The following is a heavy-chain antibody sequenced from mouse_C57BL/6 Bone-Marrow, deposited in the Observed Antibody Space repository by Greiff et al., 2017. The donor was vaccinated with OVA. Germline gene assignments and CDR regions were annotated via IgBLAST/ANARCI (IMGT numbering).Heavy chain of an antibody. D-gene: IGHD2-5*01. CDR3: ARSWSNTRLYYFDY. CDR1: GYTFTSYW. V-gene: IGHV1-72*01. Sequence: QVQLQQPGAELVKPGASVKLSCKASGYTFTSYWMHWVKQRPGRGLEWIGRIDPNSGGTKYNEKFKSKATLTVDKPSSTAYMPLSSLTSEDSAVDYGARSWSNTRLYYFDYWGQGTTLTVSS. CDR2: IDPNSGGT. J-gene: IGHJ2*01.